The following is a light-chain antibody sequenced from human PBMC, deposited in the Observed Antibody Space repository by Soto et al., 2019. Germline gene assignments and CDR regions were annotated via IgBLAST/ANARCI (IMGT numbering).Light chain of an antibody. J-gene: IGKJ3*01. CDR3: LQHHTYPLT. CDR2: AAS. V-gene: IGKV1-17*01. CDR1: QGIRKD. Sequence: DLQMTQSPSSLSASVGDRVTITCRASQGIRKDLGWYQQKPGKAPKRLIYAASSLQTGVPSRFSGSGSGTEFTLTISSLQPEDFATYYCLQHHTYPLTFGPGTKVDVK.